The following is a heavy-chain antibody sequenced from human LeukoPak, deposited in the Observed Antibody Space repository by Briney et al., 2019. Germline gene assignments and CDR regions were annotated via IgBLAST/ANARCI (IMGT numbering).Heavy chain of an antibody. J-gene: IGHJ3*02. CDR1: GFTFSSYA. Sequence: PGGSLRLSCAASGFTFSSYAMSWVRQAPGKGLEWVSDISGSGALSYYADSVKGRFTISRDNSKNTLYLQMNSLRAEDTAVYYCAKEGGYCSSTSCGAFDIWGQGIMVTVSS. CDR2: ISGSGALS. D-gene: IGHD2-2*01. V-gene: IGHV3-23*01. CDR3: AKEGGYCSSTSCGAFDI.